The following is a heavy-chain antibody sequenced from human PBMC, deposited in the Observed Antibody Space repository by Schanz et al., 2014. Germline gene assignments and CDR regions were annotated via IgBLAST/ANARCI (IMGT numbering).Heavy chain of an antibody. CDR3: ARTLVNGSRKWFVP. Sequence: QVQLPESGPGLVKPSETLSLTCAVSGASVSSFYWSWIRQPAGKGLEWIGHVYATGRTKYNPSLKSLAAMSVDTPQKQISLKLTSVTAADTAVYYCARTLVNGSRKWFVPWGPGTQVTVSS. CDR1: GASVSSFY. CDR2: VYATGRT. J-gene: IGHJ5*02. V-gene: IGHV4-4*07. D-gene: IGHD3-10*01.